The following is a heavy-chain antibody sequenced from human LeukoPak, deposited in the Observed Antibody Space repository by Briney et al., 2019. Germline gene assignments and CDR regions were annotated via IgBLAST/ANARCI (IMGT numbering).Heavy chain of an antibody. V-gene: IGHV4-59*01. D-gene: IGHD6-13*01. CDR2: IYYTGSP. CDR3: AKWKLTAAGISDAV. Sequence: SETLSLTCSMSGDSFSTFYYTWLRQPPGKGLEWVGYIYYTGSPNYNPSLRSRVTIWADTSKNQFSLNLMSATAADAAMYYCAKWKLTAAGISDAVWGQGVPVTVSS. J-gene: IGHJ4*02. CDR1: GDSFSTFY.